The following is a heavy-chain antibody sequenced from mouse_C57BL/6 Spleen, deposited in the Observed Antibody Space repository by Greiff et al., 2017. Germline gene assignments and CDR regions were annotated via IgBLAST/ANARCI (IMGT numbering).Heavy chain of an antibody. CDR1: GFTFSDYG. Sequence: EVKLMESGGGLVKPGGSLKLSCAASGFTFSDYGMHWVRQAPEKGLEWVAYISSGSSTIYYADTVKGRFTISRDNAKNTLFLQMTSLRSEDTAMYYCARVGSSYNFDVWGTGTTVTVSS. CDR3: ARVGSSYNFDV. CDR2: ISSGSSTI. J-gene: IGHJ1*03. D-gene: IGHD1-1*01. V-gene: IGHV5-17*01.